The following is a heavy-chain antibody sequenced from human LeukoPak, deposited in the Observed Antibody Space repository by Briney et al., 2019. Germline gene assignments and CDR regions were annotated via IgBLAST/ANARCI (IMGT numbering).Heavy chain of an antibody. CDR2: IYYSGST. Sequence: PSETLSLTCTVSGGSISSYYWSWIRQPPGKGLEWIGYIYYSGSTNYNPSLKSRVTISVDTSKNQFSLKLSSVTAADTAVYYCARDVGLANPHYDYVWGSYDWFDPWGQGTLVTVSS. J-gene: IGHJ5*02. D-gene: IGHD3-16*01. CDR3: ARDVGLANPHYDYVWGSYDWFDP. V-gene: IGHV4-59*01. CDR1: GGSISSYY.